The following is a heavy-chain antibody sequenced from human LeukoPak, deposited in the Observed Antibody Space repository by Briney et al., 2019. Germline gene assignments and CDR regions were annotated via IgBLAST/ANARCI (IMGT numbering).Heavy chain of an antibody. CDR2: IYPGDSDT. J-gene: IGHJ4*02. Sequence: GESLRISRKGSGYSFTNYLIGWVREMPGRGLGWMGIIYPGDSDTSYSPSFQGQVTISDDKSISTAYLQWSSLKASDTAMYYCARRYYYDSGGVAWGKYYFDYWGQGTLVTVS. V-gene: IGHV5-51*01. D-gene: IGHD3-22*01. CDR1: GYSFTNYL. CDR3: ARRYYYDSGGVAWGKYYFDY.